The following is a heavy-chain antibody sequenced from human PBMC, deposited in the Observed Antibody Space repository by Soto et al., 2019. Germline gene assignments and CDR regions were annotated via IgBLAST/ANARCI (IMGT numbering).Heavy chain of an antibody. D-gene: IGHD6-6*01. CDR1: GFTFSGYW. CDR2: IRQDGSEK. CDR3: ARGIRIAARPVYFDC. Sequence: GGSLRLSCAASGFTFSGYWMSWVRQAPGKGLEWVANIRQDGSEKYYVDSVKGRFTVSRDNAKNSLYLQMNSLRAEDTAVYYCARGIRIAARPVYFDCWGQGTLVTVSS. J-gene: IGHJ4*02. V-gene: IGHV3-7*03.